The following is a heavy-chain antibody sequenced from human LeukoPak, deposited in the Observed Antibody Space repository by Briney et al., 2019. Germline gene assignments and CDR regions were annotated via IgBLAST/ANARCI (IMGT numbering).Heavy chain of an antibody. V-gene: IGHV1-69*06. CDR3: ARIVGSTGGES. J-gene: IGHJ3*01. Sequence: GASVKVSCKASGGTFSNIVISWVRQAPGQGLEWMGGIIAIFGTTNYAQKFQGRVTITVDKSTRTVYMEMRSLRSEDTAVYYCARIVGSTGGESWGQGTMVTVSS. CDR1: GGTFSNIV. D-gene: IGHD1-26*01. CDR2: IIAIFGTT.